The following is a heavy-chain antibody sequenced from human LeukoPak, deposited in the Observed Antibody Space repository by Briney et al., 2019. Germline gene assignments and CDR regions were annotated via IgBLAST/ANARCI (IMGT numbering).Heavy chain of an antibody. CDR2: INPNSGGT. CDR3: ARDAPAVPYYYYGMDV. CDR1: GYTFTGYY. D-gene: IGHD2-2*01. Sequence: ASVKVSCKASGYTFTGYYMHWVRQAPGQGLEWMGWINPNSGGTNYAQKFQGRVTMTRDTSISTAYMELSRLRSDDTAVYYCARDAPAVPYYYYGMDVWGQGTTVTVSS. J-gene: IGHJ6*02. V-gene: IGHV1-2*02.